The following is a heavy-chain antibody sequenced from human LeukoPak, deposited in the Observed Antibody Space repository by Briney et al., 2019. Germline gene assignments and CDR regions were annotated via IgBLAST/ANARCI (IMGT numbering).Heavy chain of an antibody. CDR1: EFTFSSY. Sequence: GGSLRLSCAASEFTFSSYMSWVRQAPGKGLEWVSSISTSSSYIYYADSVKGRFTISRDNAKNSQYLQMNRLRVEDTAVYYCLRGDRRDYWGQGTLVTVSS. CDR3: LRGDRRDY. J-gene: IGHJ4*02. V-gene: IGHV3-21*01. CDR2: ISTSSSYI.